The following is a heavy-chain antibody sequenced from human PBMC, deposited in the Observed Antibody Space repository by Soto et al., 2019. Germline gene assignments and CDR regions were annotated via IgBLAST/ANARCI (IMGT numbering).Heavy chain of an antibody. Sequence: EVQLVESGGGLVQPGGSLRLSCAASGFTVSSNYMSWVRQAPGKGLEWVSVIYSGGSTYYADSVKGRFTISRHNSKNTLYLQMNSLRAEDTAVYYCARGRGQWLVDYYYYGMDVWGQGTTVTVSS. CDR3: ARGRGQWLVDYYYYGMDV. V-gene: IGHV3-53*04. J-gene: IGHJ6*02. CDR1: GFTVSSNY. D-gene: IGHD6-19*01. CDR2: IYSGGST.